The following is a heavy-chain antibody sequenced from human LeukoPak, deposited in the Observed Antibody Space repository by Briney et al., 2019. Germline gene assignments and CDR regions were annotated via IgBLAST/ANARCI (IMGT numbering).Heavy chain of an antibody. D-gene: IGHD3-22*01. V-gene: IGHV4-34*01. CDR2: INHSGST. Sequence: SETLSLTCAVYGGSFSNYYWTWIRQPPGKGLEWIGEINHSGSTNYNPSLKSRLTISVDTSKNQFSLKLSSVTAADTAVYYCARHVGSGYYLDYWGQGTLVTVSS. CDR3: ARHVGSGYYLDY. J-gene: IGHJ4*02. CDR1: GGSFSNYY.